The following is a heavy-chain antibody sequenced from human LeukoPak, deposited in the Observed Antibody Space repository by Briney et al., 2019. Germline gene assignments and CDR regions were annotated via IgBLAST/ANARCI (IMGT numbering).Heavy chain of an antibody. Sequence: ASVKVSCKASGYTFTGYYMHWVRQAPGQGLEWMGWINPNSGGTNYAQKFQGRVTMTRDTSISTAYMELSRLRSDDTAVYYCARDRRPTYYYGSGSYRPPTFDYWGQGTLVTVSS. V-gene: IGHV1-2*02. CDR3: ARDRRPTYYYGSGSYRPPTFDY. J-gene: IGHJ4*02. CDR1: GYTFTGYY. D-gene: IGHD3-10*01. CDR2: INPNSGGT.